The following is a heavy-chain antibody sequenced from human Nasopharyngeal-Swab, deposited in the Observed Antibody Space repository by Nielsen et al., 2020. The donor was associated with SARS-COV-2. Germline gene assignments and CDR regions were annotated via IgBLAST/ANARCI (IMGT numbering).Heavy chain of an antibody. J-gene: IGHJ4*02. D-gene: IGHD3-3*01. CDR2: IYYSGST. CDR3: ARIVSRGIFGVVAHFDY. CDR1: GGSISSGGYY. V-gene: IGHV4-31*03. Sequence: LRLSCTVSGGSISSGGYYWSWIRQHPGKGLEWIGYIYYSGSTYYNPSLKSRVTISVDTSKNQFSLKLSSVTAADTAVYYCARIVSRGIFGVVAHFDYWGQGTLVTVSS.